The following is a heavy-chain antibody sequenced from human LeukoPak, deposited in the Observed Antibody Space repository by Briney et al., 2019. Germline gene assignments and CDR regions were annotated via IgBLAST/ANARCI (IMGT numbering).Heavy chain of an antibody. CDR1: GGSISSSSYY. V-gene: IGHV4-30-4*08. J-gene: IGHJ6*03. CDR2: IYYSGST. Sequence: SETLSLTCTVSGGSISSSSYYWSWIRQPPGKGLEWIGYIYYSGSTYYNPSLKSRVTISVDTSKNQFSLKLSSVTAADTAVYYCARDSADTAMALYYYYMDVWGKGTTVTVSS. D-gene: IGHD5-18*01. CDR3: ARDSADTAMALYYYYMDV.